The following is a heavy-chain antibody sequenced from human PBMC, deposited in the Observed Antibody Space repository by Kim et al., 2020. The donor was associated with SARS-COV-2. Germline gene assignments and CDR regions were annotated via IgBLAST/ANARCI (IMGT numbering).Heavy chain of an antibody. D-gene: IGHD6-19*01. V-gene: IGHV4-39*01. CDR3: ARHLPGSPRSEGYSSGPGAFDI. CDR2: IYYSGST. J-gene: IGHJ3*02. Sequence: SETLSLTCTVSGGSISSSSYYWGWIRQPPGKGLEWIGSIYYSGSTYYNPSLKSRVTISVDTSKNQFSLKLSSVTAADTAVYYCARHLPGSPRSEGYSSGPGAFDIWGQGTMVTVSS. CDR1: GGSISSSSYY.